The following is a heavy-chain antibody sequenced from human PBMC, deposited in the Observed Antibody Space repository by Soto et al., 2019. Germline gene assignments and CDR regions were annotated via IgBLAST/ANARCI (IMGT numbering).Heavy chain of an antibody. Sequence: SETLSLTCAVSGGSISNGDYYWSWIRQPPGKGLEWIGYIHYNGIPYYNPSLKSRVSILKDISQNQFFLNLSSVSSAETAVYYCARVALAYERSSCHPEVYDIWGQRTKVTFSS. J-gene: IGHJ3*02. CDR2: IHYNGIP. V-gene: IGHV4-30-4*01. CDR1: GGSISNGDYY. CDR3: ARVALAYERSSCHPEVYDI. D-gene: IGHD6-13*01.